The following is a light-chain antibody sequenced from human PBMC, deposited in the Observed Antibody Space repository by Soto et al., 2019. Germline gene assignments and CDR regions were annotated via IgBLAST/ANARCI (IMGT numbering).Light chain of an antibody. CDR3: AAWDGSRNGWV. V-gene: IGLV1-44*01. J-gene: IGLJ3*02. Sequence: QSVLTQPPSASGTPGQRVTISCSGSSSNIGGNTVNWFQQLPGTAPKLLIYSNNQRPSGVPDRFSGSKSGTSASLAISGLQSEDETDYYCAAWDGSRNGWVFGGGTKLTVL. CDR1: SSNIGGNT. CDR2: SNN.